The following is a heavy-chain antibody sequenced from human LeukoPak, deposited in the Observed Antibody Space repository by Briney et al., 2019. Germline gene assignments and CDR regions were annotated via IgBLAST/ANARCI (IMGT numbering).Heavy chain of an antibody. CDR2: IYTSGST. D-gene: IGHD3-10*01. J-gene: IGHJ4*02. V-gene: IGHV4-4*07. CDR1: GGSMSNYY. CDR3: ARVPGRITMVRGLYYFDY. Sequence: SETLSLTCTVSGGSMSNYYWSWIRQPAGKGLEWIGRIYTSGSTDHNPSLKSRVTMSVDTSKNRFSLKLSSVTAADTAVYYCARVPGRITMVRGLYYFDYWGQGTLVTVSS.